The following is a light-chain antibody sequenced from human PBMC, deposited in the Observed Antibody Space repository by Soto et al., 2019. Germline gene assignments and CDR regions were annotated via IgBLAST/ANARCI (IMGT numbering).Light chain of an antibody. Sequence: ESVLTQSPATLSLSPGERATLSCRASQSVSNYLAWYQQKPGQAPRLLIYGASNRATGIPARFSGSGSGTDFSLTISSLEPEDVAVYYCQQRSNWPSITFGQGTRLEIK. CDR2: GAS. V-gene: IGKV3-11*01. CDR3: QQRSNWPSIT. J-gene: IGKJ5*01. CDR1: QSVSNY.